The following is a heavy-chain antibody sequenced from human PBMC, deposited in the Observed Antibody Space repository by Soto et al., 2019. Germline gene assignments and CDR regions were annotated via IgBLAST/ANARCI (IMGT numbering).Heavy chain of an antibody. V-gene: IGHV3-7*03. Sequence: EVQLLESGGGLVQPGGSLRLSCAASGFTFSSYAMSWVRQAPGKGLEWVANIKQDGSEKYYVDSVKGRFTISRDNAKNSLYLQMNSLRAEDTAVYYCARATTSDWFDYWGQGTLVTVSS. CDR3: ARATTSDWFDY. J-gene: IGHJ4*02. D-gene: IGHD3-9*01. CDR1: GFTFSSYA. CDR2: IKQDGSEK.